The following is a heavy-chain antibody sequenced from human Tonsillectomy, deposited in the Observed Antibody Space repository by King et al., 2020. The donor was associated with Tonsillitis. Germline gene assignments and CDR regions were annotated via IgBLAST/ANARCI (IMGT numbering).Heavy chain of an antibody. D-gene: IGHD3-9*01. J-gene: IGHJ5*02. CDR2: IRYDGSNK. CDR1: GFTFSTYG. Sequence: VQLVESGGGVVQPGGSLRLSCAASGFTFSTYGMHWVRQAPGKGLEWVAFIRYDGSNKYSTDSLMGRFTISRDNSKNTLYLQMNSLRAEDTAVYYCAKDSQKTYHDILTGPNWFDLWGQGTLVTVSS. CDR3: AKDSQKTYHDILTGPNWFDL. V-gene: IGHV3-30*02.